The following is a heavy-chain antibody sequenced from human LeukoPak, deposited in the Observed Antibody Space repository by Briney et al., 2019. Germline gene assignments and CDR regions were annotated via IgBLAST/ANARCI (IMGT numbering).Heavy chain of an antibody. V-gene: IGHV3-23*01. J-gene: IGHJ4*02. CDR2: IRGSGTAS. Sequence: PGGSLRLSCGASGFTFSTYAMNWVRQAPGKGLEWVSGIRGSGTASYYADSVKGRFTISRDNSKNTLYLQMNSLRAEDTAVYYCARGGSSSADNWGQGTLVTVSS. D-gene: IGHD6-6*01. CDR1: GFTFSTYA. CDR3: ARGGSSSADN.